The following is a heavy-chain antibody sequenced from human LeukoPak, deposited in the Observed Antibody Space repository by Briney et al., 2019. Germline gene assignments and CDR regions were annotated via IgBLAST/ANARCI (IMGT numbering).Heavy chain of an antibody. J-gene: IGHJ4*02. CDR1: GGSISSYY. CDR3: ARDVVTMVRGVIIAAFDY. D-gene: IGHD3-10*01. CDR2: IYYSGST. Sequence: TSETLSLTCTVSGGSISSYYWSWIRQPPGKRLEWIGHIYYSGSTNYNPSLKSRVTISVDTSKNQFSLKLSSVTAADTAVYYCARDVVTMVRGVIIAAFDYWGQGTLVTVSS. V-gene: IGHV4-59*01.